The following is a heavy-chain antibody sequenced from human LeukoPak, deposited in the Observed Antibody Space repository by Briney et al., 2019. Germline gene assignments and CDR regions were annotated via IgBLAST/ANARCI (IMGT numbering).Heavy chain of an antibody. Sequence: PGGSLRLSCAASGFTFSSYSMNWVRQAPGKGLEWVSSISSSSSYIYYADSVKGRFTISRDNAKNSLYLQMNSLRAEDTAAYYCAREGSSSWYPGAGDNWFDPWGQETLVTVS. CDR3: AREGSSSWYPGAGDNWFDP. V-gene: IGHV3-21*01. CDR1: GFTFSSYS. D-gene: IGHD6-13*01. CDR2: ISSSSSYI. J-gene: IGHJ5*02.